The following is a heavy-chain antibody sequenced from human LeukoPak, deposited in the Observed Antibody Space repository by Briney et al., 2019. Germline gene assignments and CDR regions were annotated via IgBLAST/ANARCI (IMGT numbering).Heavy chain of an antibody. Sequence: GGSLRLSCAASGFKFDDYGMSWVRHAPGKGLEWVSGISWNGGNTGYADSVKGRFTISRDNAKNSLFLQVNSLRADDTAFYYCAREGIYCVIGVCYLDYWGQGTLVTVSS. V-gene: IGHV3-20*04. D-gene: IGHD2-8*01. J-gene: IGHJ4*02. CDR2: ISWNGGNT. CDR1: GFKFDDYG. CDR3: AREGIYCVIGVCYLDY.